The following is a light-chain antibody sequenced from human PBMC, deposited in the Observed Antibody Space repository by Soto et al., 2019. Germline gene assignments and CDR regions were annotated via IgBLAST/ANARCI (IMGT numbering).Light chain of an antibody. J-gene: IGKJ1*01. Sequence: IRVTQSPATLSLSPGETATLSCRASQSVGSSYLAWYQQKTGQSPRLLIYAPSTSAAGIPARFTGGGAGTDFSIPISRLEPEDFAVYYCQQYSSSRETFGQGTKVDIK. V-gene: IGKV3-20*01. CDR3: QQYSSSRET. CDR1: QSVGSSY. CDR2: APS.